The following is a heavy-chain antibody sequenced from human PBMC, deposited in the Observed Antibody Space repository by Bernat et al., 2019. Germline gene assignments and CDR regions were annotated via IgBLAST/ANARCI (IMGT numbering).Heavy chain of an antibody. D-gene: IGHD1-7*01. CDR1: VDSVSSNSAA. J-gene: IGHJ4*02. CDR2: TYYRSKWYN. CDR3: AREVGYNWDYGGMYYFDY. V-gene: IGHV6-1*01. Sequence: QVQLQQSGPGLVKPSQTLSLTCAISVDSVSSNSAAWNWIRQSPSRGLEWLGRTYYRSKWYNDYAVSVKSRITIHPDTSDNQCSLQLNSGTAEDTAVYYCAREVGYNWDYGGMYYFDYWGQGTLVTVSS.